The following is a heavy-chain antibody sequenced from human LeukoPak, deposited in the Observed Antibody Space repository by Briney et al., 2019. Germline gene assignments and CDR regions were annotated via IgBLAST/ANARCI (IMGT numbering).Heavy chain of an antibody. CDR2: IYSGGST. D-gene: IGHD3-22*01. Sequence: GGSLRLSCAASGLTFTTYWMTWVRQAPGKGLEWVSVIYSGGSTFYADSVKGRFTISRDNSKNTLYLQMNSPRDEDTAVYLCARDEYYYDRSGSHWGQGTLVTVSS. J-gene: IGHJ4*02. CDR3: ARDEYYYDRSGSH. V-gene: IGHV3-53*01. CDR1: GLTFTTYW.